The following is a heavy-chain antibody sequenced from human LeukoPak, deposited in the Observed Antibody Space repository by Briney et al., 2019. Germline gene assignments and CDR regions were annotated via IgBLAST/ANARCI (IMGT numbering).Heavy chain of an antibody. Sequence: GGSLRLSCAASGFTFSSYGMHWVRQAPGKGLEWVAVISYDGSNKYYADSVKGRFTISRDNSKNTLYLQMNSLRAEDTAVYYCARDARIRYSGSYFRLDWYFDLWGRGTLVTVSS. CDR2: ISYDGSNK. CDR3: ARDARIRYSGSYFRLDWYFDL. CDR1: GFTFSSYG. J-gene: IGHJ2*01. D-gene: IGHD1-26*01. V-gene: IGHV3-33*05.